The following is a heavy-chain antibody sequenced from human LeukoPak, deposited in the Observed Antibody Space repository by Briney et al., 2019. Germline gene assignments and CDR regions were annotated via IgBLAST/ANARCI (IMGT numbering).Heavy chain of an antibody. V-gene: IGHV4-34*01. CDR3: ARGNDYGGNPGGY. Sequence: SETLSLTCAVYGGSFSGYYWSWIRQPPGKGLEWIGEINHSGSTNYNPSLKSRVTISVDTSKNQFSLKLSSVTAADTAVYYCARGNDYGGNPGGYWGQGTLVTVSS. CDR2: INHSGST. J-gene: IGHJ4*02. CDR1: GGSFSGYY. D-gene: IGHD4-23*01.